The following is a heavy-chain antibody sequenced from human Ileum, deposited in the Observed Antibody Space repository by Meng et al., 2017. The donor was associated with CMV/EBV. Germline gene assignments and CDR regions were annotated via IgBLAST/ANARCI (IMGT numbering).Heavy chain of an antibody. V-gene: IGHV4-59*01. CDR3: ASNYYDSSGYWVVGDY. J-gene: IGHJ4*02. Sequence: GSLRLSCTVSGGSISSFYWGWIRQPPGKGLEWIGYIYYSGSTNYNPSLKSRVTISVDTSKNQFSLKLSAVTAADTAVYYCASNYYDSSGYWVVGDYWGQGTLVTVSS. D-gene: IGHD3-22*01. CDR2: IYYSGST. CDR1: GGSISSFY.